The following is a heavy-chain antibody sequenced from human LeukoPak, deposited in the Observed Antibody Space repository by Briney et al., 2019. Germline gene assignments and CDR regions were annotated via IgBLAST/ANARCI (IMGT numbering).Heavy chain of an antibody. J-gene: IGHJ4*02. D-gene: IGHD1-26*01. Sequence: PSEALPLTCTVSGGSISSGGYYWSWIRQHPGKGLEWIGYIYYSGSTYYNPSLKSRVTISVDTSKDQFSLKLSSVTAADTAVYYCARGARWGAHFDYWGQGTLVTVSS. CDR1: GGSISSGGYY. CDR3: ARGARWGAHFDY. V-gene: IGHV4-31*03. CDR2: IYYSGST.